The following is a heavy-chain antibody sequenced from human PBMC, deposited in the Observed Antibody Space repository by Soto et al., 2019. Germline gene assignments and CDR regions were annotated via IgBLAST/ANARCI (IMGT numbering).Heavy chain of an antibody. D-gene: IGHD6-13*01. J-gene: IGHJ4*02. CDR2: IYYSGST. Sequence: PSETLSLTCTVSGGSISSYYWSWIRQPPGKGLEWIGYIYYSGSTNYNPSLKSRVTISVDTSKNQFSLKLSSVTAADTAVYYCASLHSSSWIDYWGQGTLVTVSS. CDR1: GGSISSYY. CDR3: ASLHSSSWIDY. V-gene: IGHV4-59*01.